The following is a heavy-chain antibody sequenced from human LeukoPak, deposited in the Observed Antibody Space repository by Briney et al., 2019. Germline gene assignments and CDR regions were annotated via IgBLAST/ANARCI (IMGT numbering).Heavy chain of an antibody. CDR1: GFTFGDYA. J-gene: IGHJ4*02. D-gene: IGHD2-2*01. V-gene: IGHV3-30*02. CDR2: IRYDGSNK. CDR3: AKDPRVILVVPAATIDY. Sequence: LAGRSLRLSCTASGFTFGDYAMSWVRQAPGKGLEWVAFIRYDGSNKYYADSVKGRFTISRDNSKNTLYLQMNSLRAEDTAVYYCAKDPRVILVVPAATIDYWGQGTLVTVSS.